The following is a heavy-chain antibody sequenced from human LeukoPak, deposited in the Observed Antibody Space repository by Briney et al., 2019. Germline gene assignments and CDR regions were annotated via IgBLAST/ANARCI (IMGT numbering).Heavy chain of an antibody. CDR1: GXAFSVYA. J-gene: IGHJ5*01. CDR3: AKPISGGLAVTADWFHP. V-gene: IGHV3-23*01. D-gene: IGHD6-19*01. CDR2: INANSGTT. Sequence: PGGSLRLSCTASGXAFSVYAMSWLRQPPGKGLEWVSTINANSGTTSYAASVRGRFTISRDNPKNTLYLQLNTLRADDTATYYCAKPISGGLAVTADWFHPWGQGTLVVVSS.